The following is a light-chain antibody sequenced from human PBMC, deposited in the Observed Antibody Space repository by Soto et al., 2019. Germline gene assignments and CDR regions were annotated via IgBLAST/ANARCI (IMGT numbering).Light chain of an antibody. J-gene: IGKJ5*01. CDR1: QSVSSSY. CDR3: QQYGSSFIT. V-gene: IGKV3-20*01. CDR2: GAS. Sequence: EIVLTQSPGTLSLSPGARATLSCRASQSVSSSYLAWYQQKPGQAPRLLIYGASSRATGIPDRFSGSGSGTDSTLTISRLEPEDFAVYYCQQYGSSFITFGQGTRLEIK.